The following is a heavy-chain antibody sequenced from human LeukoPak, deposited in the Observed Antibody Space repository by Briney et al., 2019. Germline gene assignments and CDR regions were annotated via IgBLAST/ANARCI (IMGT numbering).Heavy chain of an antibody. Sequence: GGSLRLSCAASGFTFSSYGMHWVRQAPGKGLEWVAVIWYDGSNKYYADSVKGRFTIYRDNSKNTLYLQMNSLRAEDTAVYYCARDGIAVAGDKFDYWGQGTLVTVSS. D-gene: IGHD6-19*01. CDR2: IWYDGSNK. CDR3: ARDGIAVAGDKFDY. J-gene: IGHJ4*02. CDR1: GFTFSSYG. V-gene: IGHV3-33*01.